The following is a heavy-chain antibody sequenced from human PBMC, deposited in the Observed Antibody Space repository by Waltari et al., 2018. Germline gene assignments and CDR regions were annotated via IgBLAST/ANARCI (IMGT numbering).Heavy chain of an antibody. J-gene: IGHJ4*02. CDR3: ATGGAYCFADCHSIH. Sequence: EVQVLESGGGLVQPGGSLRLSCTASGLRFRTYGMSWVRQAPGKGLEWVSTISGTTDGINYADSVKGRFTISRDNSKNTLYLQMNSLRVEDTAVYYCATGGAYCFADCHSIHWGQGTLVTVSS. CDR2: ISGTTDGI. V-gene: IGHV3-23*01. D-gene: IGHD2-21*02. CDR1: GLRFRTYG.